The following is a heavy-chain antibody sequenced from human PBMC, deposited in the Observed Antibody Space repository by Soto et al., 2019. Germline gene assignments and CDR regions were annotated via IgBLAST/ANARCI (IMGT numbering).Heavy chain of an antibody. Sequence: ASVKVSCKASGYTFTGYYMHWVRQAPGQGLEWMGWINPNSGGTNYAQKFQGWVTMTRDTSISTAYMELSRLRSDDTAVYYCARAGTNWGRGRAFDIWGQGTMVTVSS. J-gene: IGHJ3*02. CDR1: GYTFTGYY. V-gene: IGHV1-2*04. CDR2: INPNSGGT. D-gene: IGHD7-27*01. CDR3: ARAGTNWGRGRAFDI.